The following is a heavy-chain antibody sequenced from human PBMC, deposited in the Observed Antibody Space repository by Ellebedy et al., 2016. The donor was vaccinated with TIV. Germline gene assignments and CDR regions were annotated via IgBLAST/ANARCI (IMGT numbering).Heavy chain of an antibody. CDR1: GFTFSGYA. CDR3: ARESYYYDSSGYYSLFDY. Sequence: PGGSLRLSCAASGFTFSGYAMHWVRQAPGKGLEWVAVISYDGSNKYYADSVKGRFTISRDNSKNTLYLQMNSLRAEDTAVYYCARESYYYDSSGYYSLFDYWGQGTLVTVSS. D-gene: IGHD3-22*01. CDR2: ISYDGSNK. V-gene: IGHV3-30-3*01. J-gene: IGHJ4*02.